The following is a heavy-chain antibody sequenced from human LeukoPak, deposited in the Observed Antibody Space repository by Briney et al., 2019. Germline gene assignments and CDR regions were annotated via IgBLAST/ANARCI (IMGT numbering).Heavy chain of an antibody. Sequence: GGSLRLSCAASGPTFRNAFMNWVRQAAGKGLEWVGRIESSTDGGTTDYAAPVKGRFTMSRDDSKNTLYLQMNNVKTEDTGVYYCTTSPGITVFGVVTDYWGQGTLVIVSS. CDR2: IESSTDGGTT. J-gene: IGHJ4*02. CDR3: TTSPGITVFGVVTDY. D-gene: IGHD3-3*01. CDR1: GPTFRNAF. V-gene: IGHV3-15*04.